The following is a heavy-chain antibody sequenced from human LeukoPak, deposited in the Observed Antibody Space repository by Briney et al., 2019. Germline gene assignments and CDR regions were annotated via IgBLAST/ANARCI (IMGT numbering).Heavy chain of an antibody. J-gene: IGHJ5*02. V-gene: IGHV4-31*03. D-gene: IGHD3-10*01. Sequence: SETLSLTCTVSGGSISSGGYYWSWFRQHPGKGLEWIGYIYYSGSTYYNPSLKSRVTISVDTSKNQFSLKLSSVTAADTAVYYCAREQRYYYGSGSPLGPWGQGTLVTVSS. CDR1: GGSISSGGYY. CDR3: AREQRYYYGSGSPLGP. CDR2: IYYSGST.